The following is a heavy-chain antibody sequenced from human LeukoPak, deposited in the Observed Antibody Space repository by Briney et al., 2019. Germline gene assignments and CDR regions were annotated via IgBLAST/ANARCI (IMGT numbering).Heavy chain of an antibody. J-gene: IGHJ4*02. CDR2: VSGSGGST. V-gene: IGHV3-23*01. CDR3: ARERTFDY. Sequence: TGGSLRLSCAASGCTFISYAMSWVRQAPGKGLEWVSAVSGSGGSTYYADSVKGRFTVSRDNSKDTLYLQMNSLRAEDTAVYYCARERTFDYWGQGTLVTVSS. CDR1: GCTFISYA.